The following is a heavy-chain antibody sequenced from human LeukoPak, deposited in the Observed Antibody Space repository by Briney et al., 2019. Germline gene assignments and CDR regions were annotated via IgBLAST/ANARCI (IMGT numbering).Heavy chain of an antibody. CDR2: IRAYNANT. J-gene: IGHJ6*03. Sequence: ASVKVSCKASGYTFTSYGISWVRQAPGQGGEGMGWIRAYNANTNYAQKLPGRVTMTTATSTSTAYMELRSLRSDDTAVYYCARGKGDGLGYYYYYMDVRGKGTTFTLS. CDR3: ARGKGDGLGYYYYYMDV. D-gene: IGHD3-16*01. CDR1: GYTFTSYG. V-gene: IGHV1-18*01.